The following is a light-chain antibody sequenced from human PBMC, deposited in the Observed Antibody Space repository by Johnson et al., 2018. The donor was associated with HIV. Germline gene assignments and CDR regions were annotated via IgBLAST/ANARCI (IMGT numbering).Light chain of an antibody. CDR2: ENN. Sequence: HSVLTQPPSVSAAPGQRVTISCSGSSSNIGNNYVSWYQQLPGTAPKLLIYENNKRPSGIPDRFSGSKSGTSATLGITGLQTGDEADYYCGTWDSGLGAVYVFGTGTKVTVL. V-gene: IGLV1-51*02. CDR3: GTWDSGLGAVYV. CDR1: SSNIGNNY. J-gene: IGLJ1*01.